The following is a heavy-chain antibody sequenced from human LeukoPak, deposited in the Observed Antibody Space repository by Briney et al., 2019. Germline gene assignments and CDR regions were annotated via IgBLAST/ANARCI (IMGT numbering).Heavy chain of an antibody. J-gene: IGHJ4*02. D-gene: IGHD1-1*01. Sequence: GASLRLSCAASGFTLNGYWMSWVRQAPGKGLEWVANIKQDGSEQYYVDSVKGRFTISRDNAKNSVYLQMNSLRAEDTAVYYCARDRSGPGYHFDYWGQGTLVTVSS. V-gene: IGHV3-7*05. CDR1: GFTLNGYW. CDR2: IKQDGSEQ. CDR3: ARDRSGPGYHFDY.